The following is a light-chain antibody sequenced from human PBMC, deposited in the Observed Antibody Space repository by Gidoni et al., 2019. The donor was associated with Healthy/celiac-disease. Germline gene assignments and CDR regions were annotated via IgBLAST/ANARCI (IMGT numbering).Light chain of an antibody. Sequence: EIVLTQSPRTLSLSPGERAPLSCRASQSVSNSYLAWYQQKPGQAPRLLIYGASSRATGIPDRFSGSGSGTDFTLTISRLEPEDFAVYYCQQYGSSPLTFGGGTKVEIK. CDR1: QSVSNSY. V-gene: IGKV3-20*01. CDR3: QQYGSSPLT. CDR2: GAS. J-gene: IGKJ4*01.